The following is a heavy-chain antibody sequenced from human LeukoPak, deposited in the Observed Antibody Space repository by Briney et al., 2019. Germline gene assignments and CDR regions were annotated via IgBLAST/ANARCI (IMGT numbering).Heavy chain of an antibody. CDR3: ASAGLGLDNWFDP. V-gene: IGHV4-34*01. J-gene: IGHJ5*02. CDR1: GGSFSGYY. D-gene: IGHD3-16*01. CDR2: INHSGST. Sequence: PSETLSLTCAVYGGSFSGYYWSWIRQPPGKGLEWIGEINHSGSTNYNPSLKSRVTISVDTSKNRFSLKLSSVTAADTAVYYCASAGLGLDNWFDPWGQGTLVTVSS.